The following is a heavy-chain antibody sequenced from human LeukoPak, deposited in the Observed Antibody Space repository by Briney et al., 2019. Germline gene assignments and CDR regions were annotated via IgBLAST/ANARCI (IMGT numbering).Heavy chain of an antibody. CDR3: ARAGIAAAAECFNY. J-gene: IGHJ4*02. CDR2: INPNSGGT. Sequence: ASVKVSCKASGYTFTGYYMHWVRQAPGQGLEWMGWINPNSGGTNYAQKFQGRVTMTRDTSISTAYMELSRLRSDDTAVYYCARAGIAAAAECFNYWGQGTLDTVSS. V-gene: IGHV1-2*02. D-gene: IGHD6-13*01. CDR1: GYTFTGYY.